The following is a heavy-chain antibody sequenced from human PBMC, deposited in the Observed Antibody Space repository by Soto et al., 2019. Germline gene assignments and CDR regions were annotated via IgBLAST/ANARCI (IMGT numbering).Heavy chain of an antibody. V-gene: IGHV1-69*13. CDR2: IIPIFGTA. J-gene: IGHJ6*02. CDR3: ARDVTRIHRELLLYYGMDV. D-gene: IGHD3-22*01. Sequence: GASVKVSCKASGGTFSSYAISWVRQAPGQGLEWMGGIIPIFGTANYAQKFQGRVTITADESTSTAYMELSSLRSEDTAVYYCARDVTRIHRELLLYYGMDVWGQGTTVTVSS. CDR1: GGTFSSYA.